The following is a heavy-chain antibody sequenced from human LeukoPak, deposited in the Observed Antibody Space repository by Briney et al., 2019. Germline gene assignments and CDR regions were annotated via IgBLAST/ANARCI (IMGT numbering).Heavy chain of an antibody. V-gene: IGHV1-18*01. CDR2: ISAYNGDT. CDR1: GYPFTSYY. CDR3: ARDGLSYTNPNNWFDP. D-gene: IGHD2-2*02. Sequence: ASVKVSCKASGYPFTSYYINSVRQAPGQGLEWMGWISAYNGDTNYAQNLQGRVTMTTDTSTDTAYMELRSLRSDDTAVYYCARDGLSYTNPNNWFDPWGQGTLVTVSS. J-gene: IGHJ5*02.